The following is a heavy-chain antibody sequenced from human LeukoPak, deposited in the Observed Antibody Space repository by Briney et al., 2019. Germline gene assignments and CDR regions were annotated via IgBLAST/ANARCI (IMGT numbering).Heavy chain of an antibody. D-gene: IGHD1-26*01. Sequence: PGRSLRLSCAASGFTFDDYAMHWVRQAPGKGLEWVSGISWNSGSIGYADSVKGRFTISRDNAKNSLYLQMNSPRAEDTAVYYCARDYRSTFDYWGQGTLVTVSS. J-gene: IGHJ4*02. V-gene: IGHV3-9*01. CDR2: ISWNSGSI. CDR3: ARDYRSTFDY. CDR1: GFTFDDYA.